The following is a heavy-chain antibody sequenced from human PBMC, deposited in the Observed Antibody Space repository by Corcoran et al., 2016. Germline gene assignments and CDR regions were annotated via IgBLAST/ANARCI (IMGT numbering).Heavy chain of an antibody. Sequence: QVQLVQSEAEVKKPGASVKVSCKASGYTFTSCNMHLVRQAPGQGLEWMGIINPSGGRTSYAQKFQGRVTMPRATSTSTVYMELSSLRSEDTAVYYGARPSIEQLALDYWGQGTLVTVSS. CDR2: INPSGGRT. J-gene: IGHJ4*02. V-gene: IGHV1-46*01. CDR3: ARPSIEQLALDY. D-gene: IGHD6-6*01. CDR1: GYTFTSCN.